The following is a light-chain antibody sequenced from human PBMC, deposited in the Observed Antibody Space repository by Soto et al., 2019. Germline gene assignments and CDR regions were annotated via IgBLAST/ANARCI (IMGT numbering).Light chain of an antibody. CDR3: CSYAGSSIVV. CDR2: EVS. V-gene: IGLV2-14*01. Sequence: QSALTQPASVSGSPGQSITISCTGTSSDVGGYNYVSWYQQHPGKAPKLMIYEVSNRPSGVSNRFSGSKSGNTASLTISGLQAEDEADYHCCSYAGSSIVVFGGGTKVTVL. J-gene: IGLJ2*01. CDR1: SSDVGGYNY.